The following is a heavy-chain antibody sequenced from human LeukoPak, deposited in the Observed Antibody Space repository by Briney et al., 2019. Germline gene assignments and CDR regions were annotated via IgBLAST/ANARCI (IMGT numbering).Heavy chain of an antibody. CDR3: ARGRYCSADICSGGDAFDI. Sequence: SETLSLTCTVSGGSINNYYWSWIRQPAGKGLEWIGRIYTRGSTNYNPSLKSRVTMSVDTSKNQFSLKLSSVTAADTAVYYCARGRYCSADICSGGDAFDIWGQGTVVSVSS. J-gene: IGHJ3*02. CDR1: GGSINNYY. V-gene: IGHV4-4*07. CDR2: IYTRGST. D-gene: IGHD2-15*01.